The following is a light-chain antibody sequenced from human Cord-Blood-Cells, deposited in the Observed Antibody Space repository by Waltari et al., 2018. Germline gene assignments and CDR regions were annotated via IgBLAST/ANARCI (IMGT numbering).Light chain of an antibody. V-gene: IGKV4-1*01. Sequence: DIVMTQSPDSLAVSLGGRATINCKSSQSVLYSSNNKNYLAWYQQNPGQPPKLLIYWASTRASRVPDLFSGSGSGTDFTLTISSLQAEDVAVYYCQQYYSTWTFGQGTKVEIK. J-gene: IGKJ1*01. CDR2: WAS. CDR1: QSVLYSSNNKNY. CDR3: QQYYSTWT.